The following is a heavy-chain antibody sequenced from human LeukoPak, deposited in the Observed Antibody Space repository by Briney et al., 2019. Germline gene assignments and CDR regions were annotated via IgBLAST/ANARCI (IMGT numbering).Heavy chain of an antibody. D-gene: IGHD6-13*01. J-gene: IGHJ4*02. CDR2: ISGSGGST. CDR3: AKDHSSSWYTN. Sequence: GGSLRLSCAASGFTFSSYAMSWVRQAPGKGLEWVSAISGSGGSTYYADSVKGRFTISRDNSKNTLYLQVNSLRAEDTAVYYCAKDHSSSWYTNWGQGTLVTVSS. V-gene: IGHV3-23*01. CDR1: GFTFSSYA.